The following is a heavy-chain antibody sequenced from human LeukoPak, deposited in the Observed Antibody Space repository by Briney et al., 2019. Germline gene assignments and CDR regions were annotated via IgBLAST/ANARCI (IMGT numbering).Heavy chain of an antibody. CDR3: ARVVVSGGQYFDY. CDR2: INTDGSIT. CDR1: GFTFSSYW. Sequence: GGSLRLSCAASGFTFSSYWMHWVRQAPGKWLVWVSLINTDGSITNYADSVKGRFTISRDNAKNTLYLQMNSLRAEDTAVYYCARVVVSGGQYFDYWGQGTLVTVSS. J-gene: IGHJ4*02. V-gene: IGHV3-74*01. D-gene: IGHD3-22*01.